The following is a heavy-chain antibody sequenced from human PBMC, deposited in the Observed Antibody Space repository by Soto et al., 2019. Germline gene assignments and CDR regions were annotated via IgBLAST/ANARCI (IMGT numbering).Heavy chain of an antibody. Sequence: PSETLSLTCTVSGDSISSGDYYWSWIRQPPGKGLEWMGYIFYSGYTYYTPSLKSRLTISVDTSKNQFSLKLTSVTAADTAVYYCARECSNNNCYLTNFNDWFDPWGQGTLVTVSS. J-gene: IGHJ5*02. CDR3: ARECSNNNCYLTNFNDWFDP. D-gene: IGHD2-2*01. CDR2: IFYSGYT. V-gene: IGHV4-30-4*01. CDR1: GDSISSGDYY.